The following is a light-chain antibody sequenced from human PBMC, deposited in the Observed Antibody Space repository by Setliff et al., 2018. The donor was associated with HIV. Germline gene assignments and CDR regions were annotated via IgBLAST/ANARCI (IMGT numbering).Light chain of an antibody. CDR3: CSYAGSRNVV. CDR2: DVS. J-gene: IGLJ2*01. V-gene: IGLV2-23*02. CDR1: SSDVGSYNL. Sequence: ALAQPASVSGSPGQSITISCTGTSSDVGSYNLVSWYQQHPGKAPKLMIYDVSKRPSGVSNRFSGSKSGNTASLTISGLQAEDEADYYCCSYAGSRNVVFGGGTKVTVL.